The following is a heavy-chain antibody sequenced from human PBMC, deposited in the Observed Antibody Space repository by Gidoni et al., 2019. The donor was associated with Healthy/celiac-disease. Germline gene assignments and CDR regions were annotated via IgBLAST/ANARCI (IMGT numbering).Heavy chain of an antibody. Sequence: QVQLQESGPGLVKPSETLSLTCTVSGGSISSYYWSWIRQPPGKGLEWIGYIYYSGSTNYNPSLKSRVTISVDTSKNQFSLKLSSVTAADTAVYYCARITYYYDSSGPTYFDYWGQGTLVTVSS. CDR1: GGSISSYY. D-gene: IGHD3-22*01. CDR2: IYYSGST. CDR3: ARITYYYDSSGPTYFDY. V-gene: IGHV4-59*01. J-gene: IGHJ4*02.